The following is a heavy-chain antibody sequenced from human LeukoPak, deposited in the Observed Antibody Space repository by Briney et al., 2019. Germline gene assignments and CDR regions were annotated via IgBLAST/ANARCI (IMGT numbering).Heavy chain of an antibody. V-gene: IGHV3-48*02. CDR2: ISSNSGTI. Sequence: PGGSLRLSCAASGFTFSTYSMNWVRQAPGKGLECVSKISSNSGTIYYADSVKGRFTISRDNAKNSLYLQMNSLRDEDTAVYYCARSSARDFDFWGQGTLVTVSS. CDR3: ARSSARDFDF. J-gene: IGHJ4*02. CDR1: GFTFSTYS.